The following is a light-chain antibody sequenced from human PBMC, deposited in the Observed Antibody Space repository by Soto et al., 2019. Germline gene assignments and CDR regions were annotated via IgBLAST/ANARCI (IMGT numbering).Light chain of an antibody. V-gene: IGKV1-5*01. CDR3: QQYETFSVT. J-gene: IGKJ3*01. Sequence: DIKMTQSPSTLSASVGDTVTVTCRASQSVSGWLAWYQQKPGEAPKLLIYDASALPRGVPSRFSGSGSGTKFTLTIARLQPDHFATYYRQQYETFSVTFGPGTKVDIK. CDR1: QSVSGW. CDR2: DAS.